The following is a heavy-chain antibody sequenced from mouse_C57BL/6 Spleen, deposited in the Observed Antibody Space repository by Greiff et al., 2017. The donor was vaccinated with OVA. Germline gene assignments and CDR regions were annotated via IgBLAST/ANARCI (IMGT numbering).Heavy chain of an antibody. CDR2: IDPENGDT. D-gene: IGHD2-4*01. Sequence: EVQLQQSGAELVRPGASVKLSCTASGFNFKDDYMHWVKQRPEQGLEWIGWIDPENGDTEYASKFQGKATITADTSSNTAYLQLSRLTSEDTAVYDSTTGDYDRGWFAYWGQGTLVTVSA. J-gene: IGHJ3*01. V-gene: IGHV14-4*01. CDR3: TTGDYDRGWFAY. CDR1: GFNFKDDY.